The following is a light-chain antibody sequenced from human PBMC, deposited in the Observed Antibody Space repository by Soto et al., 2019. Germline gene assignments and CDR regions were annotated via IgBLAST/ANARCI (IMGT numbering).Light chain of an antibody. CDR2: KAS. J-gene: IGKJ4*01. CDR1: QSISTW. V-gene: IGKV1-5*03. Sequence: DIQMTQSPSTLSASVGDRVTITCRASQSISTWLAWYQQKPGNAPKLLIYKASILQIGVPSRFSGSRSGTEFTLTISRLQPDDFATYYCQQYKSYSEVTFGGGTKVEIK. CDR3: QQYKSYSEVT.